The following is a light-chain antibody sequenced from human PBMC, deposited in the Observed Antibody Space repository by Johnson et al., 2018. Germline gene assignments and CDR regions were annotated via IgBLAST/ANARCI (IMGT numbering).Light chain of an antibody. V-gene: IGLV1-51*02. CDR3: GTWDSSLSAGNV. Sequence: QSVLTQPPSVSAAPGQKVTISCSGSSSNIGNNYVSWYQQLPGTAPKLLIYETNKRPSGLPDRFSGSKSGTSATLSLTGLPTGAEADYYCGTWDSSLSAGNVFGTSTKVTVL. CDR1: SSNIGNNY. CDR2: ETN. J-gene: IGLJ1*01.